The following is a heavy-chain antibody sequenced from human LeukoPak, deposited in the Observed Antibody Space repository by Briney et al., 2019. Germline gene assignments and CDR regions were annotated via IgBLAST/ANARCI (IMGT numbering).Heavy chain of an antibody. V-gene: IGHV3-48*01. D-gene: IGHD1-26*01. CDR2: ISSTSNTM. CDR1: GFTFSSYN. Sequence: GGSLRLSCAASGFTFSSYNMNWVRQAPGKGPEWNSYISSTSNTMYYADSVKGRFTISRDNAKNSLYLQMNSLRAEDTAVYYCATESGTYSGTCFDYWGQGTLVTVSS. CDR3: ATESGTYSGTCFDY. J-gene: IGHJ4*02.